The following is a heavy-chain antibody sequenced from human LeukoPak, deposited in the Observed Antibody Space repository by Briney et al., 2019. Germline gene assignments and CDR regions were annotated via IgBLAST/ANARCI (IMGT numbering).Heavy chain of an antibody. Sequence: GGSLRLSCAASEFTFSNYAMHWVRQAPGKGLEWVAVISYDGSIKYYADSVKGRFTISRDNSKNTLYLQMNSLRAEDTAVYYCARQNAYNFFFSFWGQGTLVTVSS. V-gene: IGHV3-30-3*01. D-gene: IGHD5-24*01. CDR2: ISYDGSIK. CDR3: ARQNAYNFFFSF. CDR1: EFTFSNYA. J-gene: IGHJ4*02.